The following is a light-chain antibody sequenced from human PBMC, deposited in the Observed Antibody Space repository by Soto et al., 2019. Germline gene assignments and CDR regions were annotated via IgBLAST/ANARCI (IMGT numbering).Light chain of an antibody. CDR1: QSVSIN. V-gene: IGKV3-15*01. Sequence: EIVMTQSPATLSVSPGERATLSCRASQSVSINLAWYQQKRGQAPRLLIYGASTRATGVPARFSGSGSGTEFTLPISSLQSEDFAVYYCQHYNNWPPYTFGQGTKLEIK. J-gene: IGKJ2*01. CDR3: QHYNNWPPYT. CDR2: GAS.